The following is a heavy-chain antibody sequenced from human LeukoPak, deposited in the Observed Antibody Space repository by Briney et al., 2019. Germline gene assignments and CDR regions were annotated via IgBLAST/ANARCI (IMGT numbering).Heavy chain of an antibody. J-gene: IGHJ4*02. CDR1: GGSIRSLY. Sequence: SETLSLTCSVSGGSIRSLYGSWIRQPPGKGLEWIGYIYYTGSTNYNPSLKSRVTMFVDMSMNQFSLRLSSVTAADKSLYYCARLRAYSSSSPFDYWGQGTLVTVSS. CDR3: ARLRAYSSSSPFDY. CDR2: IYYTGST. V-gene: IGHV4-59*08. D-gene: IGHD6-6*01.